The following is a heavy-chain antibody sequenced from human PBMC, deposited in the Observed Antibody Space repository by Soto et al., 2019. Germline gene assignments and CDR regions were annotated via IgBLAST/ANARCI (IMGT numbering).Heavy chain of an antibody. D-gene: IGHD3-9*01. Sequence: EVQLVEFGGALVNPGGPLRLSCTASGFAFNTYSMNWVRQAPGKGLEWVSSINEDSTYIYYSDSLRGRITISRDNAKDSLFLQMNSLRPDDTAVYYCVRDLGRYFRSGYMDLWGDGATVTVSS. J-gene: IGHJ6*02. CDR1: GFAFNTYS. CDR2: INEDSTYI. V-gene: IGHV3-21*02. CDR3: VRDLGRYFRSGYMDL.